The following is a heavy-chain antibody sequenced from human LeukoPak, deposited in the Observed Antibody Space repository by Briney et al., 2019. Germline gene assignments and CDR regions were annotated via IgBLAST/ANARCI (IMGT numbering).Heavy chain of an antibody. D-gene: IGHD5-18*01. CDR3: ASTSRGYSYGYGAFDI. J-gene: IGHJ3*02. CDR2: IIPIFGTE. CDR1: GGTFSSYA. V-gene: IGHV1-69*13. Sequence: ASVKVSCKASGGTFSSYAISWVRQAPGQGLEWMGGIIPIFGTENYAQKFQGRVTITADESTSTAYMELSSLRSEDTAVYYCASTSRGYSYGYGAFDIWGQGTMVTVSS.